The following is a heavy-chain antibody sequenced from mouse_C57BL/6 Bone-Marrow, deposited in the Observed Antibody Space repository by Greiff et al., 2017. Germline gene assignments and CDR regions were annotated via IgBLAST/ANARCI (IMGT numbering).Heavy chain of an antibody. CDR3: TTPLRGRDY. J-gene: IGHJ2*01. CDR2: IDPEDGGT. Sequence: EVQLQQSGAELVKPGASVKLSCTASGFTFTDYYMHWVKQRPGQGLEWIGWIDPEDGGTTYASKFQGKATITADTTSNTAYLQLSSLTSEDTAVYYCTTPLRGRDYGGQGTTLTVSA. V-gene: IGHV14-1*01. D-gene: IGHD2-12*01. CDR1: GFTFTDYY.